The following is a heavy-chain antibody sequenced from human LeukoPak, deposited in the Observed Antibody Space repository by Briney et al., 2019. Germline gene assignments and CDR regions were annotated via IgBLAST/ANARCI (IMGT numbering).Heavy chain of an antibody. CDR3: ARDAVAGRAEYYFDY. V-gene: IGHV1-2*06. CDR1: GYTFTGSY. J-gene: IGHJ4*02. CDR2: INPNTGGT. Sequence: GASVKVSCKASGYTFTGSYLHWVRQAPGQGLEWMGRINPNTGGTHYAQKFQGRVTKTRDTSISTAYMELSRLRSDDTAIFYCARDAVAGRAEYYFDYWGQGTLVTVSP. D-gene: IGHD6-19*01.